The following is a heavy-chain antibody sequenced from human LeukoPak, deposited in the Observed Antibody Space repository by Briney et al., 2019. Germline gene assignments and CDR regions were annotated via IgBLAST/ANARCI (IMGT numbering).Heavy chain of an antibody. Sequence: PGGSLRLSCAASGFTLSSYAMGWVRPGPGKGLEWVSAIGTAGDTYYPGSVTGRFTISRENAKNSLYLQMDSLRAGDTAVYYCARVRKYSGYYSWYFDLWGRGTLVTVSS. V-gene: IGHV3-13*01. CDR2: IGTAGDT. D-gene: IGHD5-12*01. CDR1: GFTLSSYA. J-gene: IGHJ2*01. CDR3: ARVRKYSGYYSWYFDL.